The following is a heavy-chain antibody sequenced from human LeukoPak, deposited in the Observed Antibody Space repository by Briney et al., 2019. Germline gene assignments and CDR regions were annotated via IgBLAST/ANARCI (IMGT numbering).Heavy chain of an antibody. CDR1: TFPFSSYE. D-gene: IGHD3-3*01. Sequence: GGSLRLSCAASTFPFSSYEMNWVRQAPGKGLEWVSNISSSGTVIYYADSVKGRFTISRDNAKNSLYLQMNSLRAEDTAIYYCARELTRSGPNWFDPWGQGTLVTVSS. CDR2: ISSSGTVI. V-gene: IGHV3-48*03. CDR3: ARELTRSGPNWFDP. J-gene: IGHJ5*02.